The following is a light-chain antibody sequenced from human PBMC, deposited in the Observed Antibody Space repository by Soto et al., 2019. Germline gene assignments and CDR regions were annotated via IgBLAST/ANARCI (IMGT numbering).Light chain of an antibody. CDR2: AVS. CDR1: SSDIGGYNH. V-gene: IGLV2-14*01. Sequence: QSALTQPASVSGSPGQAITISCTGTSSDIGGYNHVSWYQQHPGKAPKLIISAVSNRPSGVSNRFSGSKSGNTASLTISGLHAEDEADYYCCSYVSGGTYVFGAGTKLTVL. CDR3: CSYVSGGTYV. J-gene: IGLJ1*01.